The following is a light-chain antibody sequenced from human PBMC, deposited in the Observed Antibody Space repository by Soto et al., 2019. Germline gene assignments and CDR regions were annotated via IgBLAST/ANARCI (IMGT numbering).Light chain of an antibody. CDR3: QQYNGWPIT. CDR1: QSVGNN. CDR2: GAS. V-gene: IGKV3-15*01. Sequence: EIVMTQSPGTLSVSPWERVTLSCRASQSVGNNLSWHQQKPGQAPRLLIYGASTRATGFPARFSGSGSGTEFTLTISSLQSEDFEVYYCQQYNGWPITFGQGTRLEIK. J-gene: IGKJ5*01.